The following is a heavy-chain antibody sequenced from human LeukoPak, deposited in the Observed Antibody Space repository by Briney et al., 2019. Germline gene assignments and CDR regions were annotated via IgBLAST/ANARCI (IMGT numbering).Heavy chain of an antibody. D-gene: IGHD6-13*01. J-gene: IGHJ4*02. V-gene: IGHV3-21*01. CDR2: ISSSSSYI. Sequence: GGCLRLSCAASGFTFSSYSMNWVRQAPGKGLEWVSSISSSSSYIYYADSVKGRFTISRDNAKNSLYLQMNSLRAEDTAVYYCARDRGIAASHFDYWGQGTLVTVSS. CDR1: GFTFSSYS. CDR3: ARDRGIAASHFDY.